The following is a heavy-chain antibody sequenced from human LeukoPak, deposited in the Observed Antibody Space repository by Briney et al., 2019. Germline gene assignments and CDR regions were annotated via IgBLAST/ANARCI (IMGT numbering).Heavy chain of an antibody. CDR2: INPNSGGT. CDR3: AKDREGPYYFGMDV. V-gene: IGHV1-2*02. J-gene: IGHJ6*02. D-gene: IGHD1-26*01. CDR1: GYTFTGYY. Sequence: GASVKVSCKASGYTFTGYYMHWVRQAPGQGLEWMGWINPNSGGTNYAQKFQGRVTMTRDTSISTAYMELSRLRSDDTAVYYCAKDREGPYYFGMDVWGQGTTVTVSS.